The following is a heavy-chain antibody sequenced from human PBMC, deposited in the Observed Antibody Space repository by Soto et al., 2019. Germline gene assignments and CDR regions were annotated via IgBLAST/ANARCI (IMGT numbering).Heavy chain of an antibody. J-gene: IGHJ6*02. D-gene: IGHD3-3*01. V-gene: IGHV3-30*18. Sequence: QVQLVESGGGVVQPGRSLRLSCAASGFTFSSYGMHWVRQAPGKGLEWVAVISYDGSNKYYADSVKGRFTISRDNSKNTLYLQMNSLRAEDTAVYYCAKDQLRFLEPSGYGDYYGMDVWGQGTTVTVSS. CDR1: GFTFSSYG. CDR2: ISYDGSNK. CDR3: AKDQLRFLEPSGYGDYYGMDV.